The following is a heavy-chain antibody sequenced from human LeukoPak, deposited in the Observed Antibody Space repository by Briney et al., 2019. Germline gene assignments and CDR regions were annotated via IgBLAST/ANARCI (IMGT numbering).Heavy chain of an antibody. Sequence: GGSLRLSCAASGFTFSSYAMHWVRQAPGKGLEWVAVISYDGSNKYYADSVKGRFTISRDNSKNTLYLQMNSLRVEDTAVYYCARGPLYDLDDAFDIWGQGTMVTVSS. D-gene: IGHD3/OR15-3a*01. CDR2: ISYDGSNK. J-gene: IGHJ3*02. CDR1: GFTFSSYA. V-gene: IGHV3-30-3*01. CDR3: ARGPLYDLDDAFDI.